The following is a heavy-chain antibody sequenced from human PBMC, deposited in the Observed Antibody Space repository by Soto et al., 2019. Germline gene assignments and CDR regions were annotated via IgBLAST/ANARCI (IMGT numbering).Heavy chain of an antibody. V-gene: IGHV4-30-2*01. CDR1: GGSISSGGYS. Sequence: ASETLSLTCAVSGGSISSGGYSWSWIRQPPGKGLEWIGYIYHSGSTYYNPSLKSRVTISVDRSKNQFSLKLSSVTAADTAVYYCAGSPDYYYGMDVWGQGTTVTVS. J-gene: IGHJ6*02. CDR3: AGSPDYYYGMDV. CDR2: IYHSGST.